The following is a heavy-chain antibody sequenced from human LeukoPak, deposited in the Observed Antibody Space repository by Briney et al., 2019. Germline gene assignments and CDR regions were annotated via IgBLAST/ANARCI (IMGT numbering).Heavy chain of an antibody. CDR3: ARDWTPFWSGYSNWFDP. CDR1: GYTFTGYY. V-gene: IGHV1-2*02. CDR2: INPNSGGT. J-gene: IGHJ5*02. Sequence: ASVKVSCKASGYTFTGYYMHWVRQAPGQGLEWMGWINPNSGGTNYAQKFQGRVTMTRDTSISTAYMELSRLRSDDTAVYYRARDWTPFWSGYSNWFDPWGQGTLVTVSS. D-gene: IGHD3-3*01.